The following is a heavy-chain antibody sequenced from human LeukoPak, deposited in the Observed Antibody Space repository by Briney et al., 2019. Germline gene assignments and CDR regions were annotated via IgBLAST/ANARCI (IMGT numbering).Heavy chain of an antibody. D-gene: IGHD3/OR15-3a*01. V-gene: IGHV3-11*06. CDR1: GFIFSDYY. CDR3: ARQGLDDSSDFWTFQH. Sequence: PGGSLRLSCAASGFIFSDYYMSWIRQTPEKGLEWLSYISSSSGYKNYADSLKGRFTISRDNAKNSVYLQMNSLSAEDTAVYYCARQGLDDSSDFWTFQHWGQGTLVTVSS. CDR2: ISSSSGYK. J-gene: IGHJ1*01.